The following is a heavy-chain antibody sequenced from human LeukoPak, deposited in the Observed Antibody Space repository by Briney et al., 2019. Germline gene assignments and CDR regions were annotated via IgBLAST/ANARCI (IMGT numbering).Heavy chain of an antibody. V-gene: IGHV3-74*01. CDR2: INSDGSST. CDR1: GFTFSSDW. D-gene: IGHD3-22*01. CDR3: ARDPEGQYYYDSSFFDY. J-gene: IGHJ4*02. Sequence: GGSLRLSCAASGFTFSSDWMHWVRQAPGQGLVWVSRINSDGSSTSYADSVKGRFTISRDNAKNTLYLQMNSLRAEDTAVYYCARDPEGQYYYDSSFFDYWGQGTLVTVSS.